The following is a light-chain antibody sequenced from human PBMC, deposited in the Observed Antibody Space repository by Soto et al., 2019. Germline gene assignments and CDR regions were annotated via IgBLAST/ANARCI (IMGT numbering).Light chain of an antibody. Sequence: ETVLTQSPGTLPLSTGERATLACRARQRFSNNYLAWYLQKPGQAPRLRIYGASSRATCIPDRISGSVSGTDFTLTITSLEPEDFAVYYCQQYGNTPSILGHGTLLVI. CDR1: QRFSNNY. J-gene: IGKJ5*01. CDR3: QQYGNTPSI. V-gene: IGKV3-20*01. CDR2: GAS.